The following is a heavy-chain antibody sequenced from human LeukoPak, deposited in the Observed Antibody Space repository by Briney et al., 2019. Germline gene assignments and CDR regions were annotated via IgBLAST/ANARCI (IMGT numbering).Heavy chain of an antibody. V-gene: IGHV1-69*05. CDR2: IIPIFGTA. J-gene: IGHJ5*02. CDR3: ARTHHRTYCGGDCYKYNWFDP. CDR1: GDTFSSYA. D-gene: IGHD2-21*02. Sequence: ASVKVSCKASGDTFSSYAISWVRQAPGQRLEWMGGIIPIFGTANYAQKFQGRVTITTDESTNTAYMELSSLRSEDTAVYYCARTHHRTYCGGDCYKYNWFDPWGQGTLVTVSS.